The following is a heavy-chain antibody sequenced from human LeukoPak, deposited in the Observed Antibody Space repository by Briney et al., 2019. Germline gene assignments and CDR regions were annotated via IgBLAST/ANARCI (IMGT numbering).Heavy chain of an antibody. D-gene: IGHD2-21*02. Sequence: GGSLRLSCAASGFTFSSSAMSWVRQAPGKGLEWVSAISNNGGYTYYADSVQGRFTISRDNSKSTLCLQMNSLRAEDTAVYYCAKDLLIVVMTAENDAFDIWGQGTMVTVSS. CDR2: ISNNGGYT. CDR3: AKDLLIVVMTAENDAFDI. J-gene: IGHJ3*02. CDR1: GFTFSSSA. V-gene: IGHV3-23*01.